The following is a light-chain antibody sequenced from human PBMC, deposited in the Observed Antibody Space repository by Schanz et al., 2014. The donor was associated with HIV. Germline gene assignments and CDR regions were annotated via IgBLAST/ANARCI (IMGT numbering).Light chain of an antibody. V-gene: IGLV2-14*01. J-gene: IGLJ2*01. CDR3: SSYTSSSTYVV. CDR2: EVS. CDR1: SSDVGGHDR. Sequence: QSALTQPPSASGSPGQSVTISCTGTSSDVGGHDRVSWYQQYPGKAPKLMIYEVSNRPSGVSNRFSGSKSGNTASLTISGLQAEDEADYYCSSYTSSSTYVVFGGGTKLTVL.